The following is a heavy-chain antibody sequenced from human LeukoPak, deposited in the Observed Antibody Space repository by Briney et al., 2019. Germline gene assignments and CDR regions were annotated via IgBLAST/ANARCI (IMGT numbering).Heavy chain of an antibody. CDR2: INPNSGGT. Sequence: ASVKVSCKASGYTFTGYYMHWVRQAPGQGLEWMGWINPNSGGTNYVQKFQGRVTMTRDTSITTAYMELSGLRSDDTAVYYCARGTVRGVIPNWFDPWGREPWSPSPQ. CDR1: GYTFTGYY. V-gene: IGHV1-2*02. CDR3: ARGTVRGVIPNWFDP. D-gene: IGHD3-10*01. J-gene: IGHJ5*02.